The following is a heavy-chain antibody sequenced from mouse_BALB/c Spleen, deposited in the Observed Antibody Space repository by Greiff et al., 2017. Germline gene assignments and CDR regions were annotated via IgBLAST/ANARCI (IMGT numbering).Heavy chain of an antibody. J-gene: IGHJ4*01. CDR3: ASVSEYYYSSYEAMDY. D-gene: IGHD2-5*01. Sequence: VQLQQSGAELVKPGASVKLSCTASGFNFKDSYMHWVKQSPEQGLEWIGGIDPANGDTKYNPKFQGKATITADTSSNTAYLQLSSLTSEDTAVYYCASVSEYYYSSYEAMDYWGQGTSVTVSS. CDR1: GFNFKDSY. V-gene: IGHV14-3*02. CDR2: IDPANGDT.